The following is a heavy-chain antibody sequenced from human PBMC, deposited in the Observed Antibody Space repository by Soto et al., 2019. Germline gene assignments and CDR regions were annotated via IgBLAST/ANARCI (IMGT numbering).Heavy chain of an antibody. J-gene: IGHJ3*02. Sequence: GGSLRLSCAASGFTFSTYSMIWVRQAPGKGLEWVSYISSSRSTIYYADSVKGRFTISRDNAKNSLYLQMNSLRAEDTAVYYCARGPHIVVVIGAFDIWGQGTTVTVSS. CDR2: ISSSRSTI. CDR1: GFTFSTYS. V-gene: IGHV3-48*01. CDR3: ARGPHIVVVIGAFDI. D-gene: IGHD2-21*01.